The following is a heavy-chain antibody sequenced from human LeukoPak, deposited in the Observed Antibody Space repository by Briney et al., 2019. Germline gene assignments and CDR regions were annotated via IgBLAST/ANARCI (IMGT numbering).Heavy chain of an antibody. V-gene: IGHV3-23*01. D-gene: IGHD4/OR15-4a*01. CDR3: AKRDAANSKGIDY. J-gene: IGHJ4*02. Sequence: GGSLRLSCAASGFTFSHCAMSWVRQAPGKGLEWVSAIGGSGDTTYYAGSVKGRFTISRDNSKNTLYLQMNSLRAEDTAVYFCAKRDAANSKGIDYWGQGTLVTVSS. CDR1: GFTFSHCA. CDR2: IGGSGDTT.